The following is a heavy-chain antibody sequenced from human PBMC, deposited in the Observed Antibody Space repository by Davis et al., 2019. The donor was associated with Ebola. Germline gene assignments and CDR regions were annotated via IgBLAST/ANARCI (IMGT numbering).Heavy chain of an antibody. Sequence: PGGSLRLSCVASGFTFTSYRFNWIRQTPIKGLEWIAHINTRGDTRVYADSVRGRFTISRDDAANSLSLQMDSLKHEDTAVYFCVRDWMFAFDSWGQGTPVTVSS. CDR1: GFTFTSYR. V-gene: IGHV3-48*02. CDR2: INTRGDTR. D-gene: IGHD3-10*02. CDR3: VRDWMFAFDS. J-gene: IGHJ4*02.